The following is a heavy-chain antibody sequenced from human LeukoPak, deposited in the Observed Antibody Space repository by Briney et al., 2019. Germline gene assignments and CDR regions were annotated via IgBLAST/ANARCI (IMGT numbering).Heavy chain of an antibody. V-gene: IGHV4-39*01. CDR1: GGSISSSSYY. CDR3: ARIERITIFGVVTLGAFDI. D-gene: IGHD3-3*01. Sequence: PSETLSLTCTVSGGSISSSSYYWGWIRQPPGKGLEWIGSIYYSGSTYYNPSLKSRVTISVDTSQNQFSLKLSSVTAADTAVYYCARIERITIFGVVTLGAFDIWGQGTMVTVSS. CDR2: IYYSGST. J-gene: IGHJ3*02.